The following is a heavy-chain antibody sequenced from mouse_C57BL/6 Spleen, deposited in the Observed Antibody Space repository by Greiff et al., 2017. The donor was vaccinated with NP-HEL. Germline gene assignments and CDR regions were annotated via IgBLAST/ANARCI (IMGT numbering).Heavy chain of an antibody. D-gene: IGHD2-5*01. Sequence: VQLQQPGAELVKPGASVKLSCKASGYTFTSYWMHWVKQRPGQGLEWIGMIHPNSGSTNYNEKFKSKANLTVDKSSSTAYMQLSILTSEDSAVYYCARSYYSNGYWYFDVWGTGTTVTVSS. CDR2: IHPNSGST. V-gene: IGHV1-64*01. CDR3: ARSYYSNGYWYFDV. CDR1: GYTFTSYW. J-gene: IGHJ1*03.